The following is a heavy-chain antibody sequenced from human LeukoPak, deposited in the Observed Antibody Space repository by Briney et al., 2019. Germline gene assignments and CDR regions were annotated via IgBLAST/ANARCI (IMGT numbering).Heavy chain of an antibody. V-gene: IGHV4-61*02. CDR3: ARASIYYSSSSRGSFDY. J-gene: IGHJ4*02. Sequence: SETLSLTCTVSGDSISSGSYYWSWIRQPAGEGLEWIGRIYSSGRTHYSPSLKSRVTMSVDTSKNQFSLNLSSVTAADTAVYYCARASIYYSSSSRGSFDYWGQGTLVTVSS. CDR2: IYSSGRT. D-gene: IGHD6-6*01. CDR1: GDSISSGSYY.